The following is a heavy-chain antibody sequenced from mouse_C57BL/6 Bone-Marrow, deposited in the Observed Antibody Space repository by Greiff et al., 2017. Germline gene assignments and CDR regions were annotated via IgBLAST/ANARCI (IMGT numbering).Heavy chain of an antibody. D-gene: IGHD2-1*01. CDR3: TDGNYWYFDV. Sequence: EVKLQQSGAELVRPGASVKLSCTASGFNIKDYYMHWVKQRPEQGLEWIGRIDPEDGDTEYAPKFQGKATMTADQYSKPAYRQLSSLPSEDTVVYYCTDGNYWYFDVWGTGTTVTVSS. CDR1: GFNIKDYY. CDR2: IDPEDGDT. V-gene: IGHV14-1*01. J-gene: IGHJ1*03.